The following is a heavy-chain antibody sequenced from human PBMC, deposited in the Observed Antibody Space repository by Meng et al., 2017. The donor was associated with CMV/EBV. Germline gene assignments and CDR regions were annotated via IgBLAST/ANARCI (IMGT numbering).Heavy chain of an antibody. CDR1: GYTFTSYA. Sequence: ASVKVSCKASGYTFTSYAMHWVRQAPGQGLEWLGWINPNSGGTNYAQKFQGRVTMTRDTSMSTAYMELSSLRSDDTAVYYCARLDCSSTSCYKLGWLDPWGQGTLVTVSS. J-gene: IGHJ5*02. CDR2: INPNSGGT. CDR3: ARLDCSSTSCYKLGWLDP. D-gene: IGHD2-2*01. V-gene: IGHV1-2*02.